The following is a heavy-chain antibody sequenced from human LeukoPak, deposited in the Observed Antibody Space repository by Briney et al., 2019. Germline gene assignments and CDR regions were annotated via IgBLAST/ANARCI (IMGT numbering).Heavy chain of an antibody. J-gene: IGHJ4*02. CDR2: INHSGST. CDR3: ARLGWTTVVNSLDY. CDR1: GGSISSSSYY. V-gene: IGHV4-39*01. Sequence: SETLSLTCTVSGGSISSSSYYWSWIRQPPGEGLEWIGEINHSGSTNYNPSLKSRVTISVDTSKNQFSLKLSSVTAADTAVYYCARLGWTTVVNSLDYWGQGTLVTVSS. D-gene: IGHD4-23*01.